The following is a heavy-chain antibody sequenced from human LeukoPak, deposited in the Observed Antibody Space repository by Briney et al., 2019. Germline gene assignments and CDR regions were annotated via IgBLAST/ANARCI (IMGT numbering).Heavy chain of an antibody. J-gene: IGHJ2*01. CDR2: LSGSGGST. V-gene: IGHV3-23*01. CDR1: GFTFSSYA. D-gene: IGHD4-17*01. Sequence: QPGGSLRLSCAASGFTFSSYAMSWVRQAPGKGLEWVSALSGSGGSTYYADSVKGRFTISRDNSKNTLYLQMNSLRAEDTAVYYCAKTPLGTTVTTWDLWGRGTLVTVSS. CDR3: AKTPLGTTVTTWDL.